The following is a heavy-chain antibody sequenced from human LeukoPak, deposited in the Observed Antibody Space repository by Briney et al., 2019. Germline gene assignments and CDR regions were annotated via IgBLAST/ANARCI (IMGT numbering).Heavy chain of an antibody. Sequence: ASVKVSCEVSGYTLTELSMHWVRQAPGKGLEWMGGFDPEDGETIYAQKFQGRVTMTRNTSISAAYMELSSLRSEDTAVYYCARSGRLALYYYYGMDVWGQGTTVTVSS. V-gene: IGHV1-24*01. CDR3: ARSGRLALYYYYGMDV. CDR2: FDPEDGET. D-gene: IGHD3-10*01. J-gene: IGHJ6*02. CDR1: GYTLTELS.